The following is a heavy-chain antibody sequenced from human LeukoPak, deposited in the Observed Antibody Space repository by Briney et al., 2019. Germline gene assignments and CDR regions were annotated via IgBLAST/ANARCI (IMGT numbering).Heavy chain of an antibody. CDR3: AREYQQWLVYGAFDI. CDR1: GGSISGYY. J-gene: IGHJ3*02. V-gene: IGHV4-4*07. D-gene: IGHD6-19*01. CDR2: IYPSGST. Sequence: SETLSLTCTVSGGSISGYYWSWIRQPAGKGLEWIGRIYPSGSTNYNPSLKSRVAISVDKSKNQFSLKLSSVTAADTAVYYCAREYQQWLVYGAFDIWGQGTMVTVS.